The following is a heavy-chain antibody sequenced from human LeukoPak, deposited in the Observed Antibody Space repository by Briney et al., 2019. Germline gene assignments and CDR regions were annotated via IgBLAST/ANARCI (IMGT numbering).Heavy chain of an antibody. D-gene: IGHD5-18*01. V-gene: IGHV1-18*01. Sequence: ASVKVSCKASGYTFTSYGISWMRQAPGQGLKWMGWISAYNGNTNYAQKLQGRVTMTTDTSTSTAYMELRSLRSDDTAVYYCARTHPIQLWLDLYYYYMDVWGKGTTVTVSS. J-gene: IGHJ6*03. CDR1: GYTFTSYG. CDR2: ISAYNGNT. CDR3: ARTHPIQLWLDLYYYYMDV.